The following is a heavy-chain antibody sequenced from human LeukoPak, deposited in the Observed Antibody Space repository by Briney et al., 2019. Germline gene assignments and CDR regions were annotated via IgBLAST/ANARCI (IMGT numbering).Heavy chain of an antibody. Sequence: GGSLRLSCAASGFPFNAYWMTWVRQAPGKGLEWVANIRQDGDTKYYVDSVKGRFTISRGNAMNSLYLQMNSLRAEDTAVYFCGRGIVVVSHNFDYWGQGTLVTVSS. V-gene: IGHV3-7*03. J-gene: IGHJ4*02. D-gene: IGHD3-22*01. CDR2: IRQDGDTK. CDR3: GRGIVVVSHNFDY. CDR1: GFPFNAYW.